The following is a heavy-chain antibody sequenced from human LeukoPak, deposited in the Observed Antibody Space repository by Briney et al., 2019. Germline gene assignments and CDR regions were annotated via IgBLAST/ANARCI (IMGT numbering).Heavy chain of an antibody. CDR3: ARDASLSRSYLCDF. Sequence: PGRSLRLSCAASGFTFDDYAMHWVRQAPGKGLEWVSVISWNSGTIDYADSVKGRFIISRDNAKNPLYLQINSLRAEDTALYYCARDASLSRSYLCDFWGQGTLVSVSS. D-gene: IGHD3-10*01. CDR2: ISWNSGTI. J-gene: IGHJ4*02. CDR1: GFTFDDYA. V-gene: IGHV3-9*01.